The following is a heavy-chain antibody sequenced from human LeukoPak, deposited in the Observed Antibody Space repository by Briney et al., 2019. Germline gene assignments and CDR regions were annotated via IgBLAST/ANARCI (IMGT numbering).Heavy chain of an antibody. CDR3: VRQTSILTYQDWFDP. Sequence: ASVKVSCKASGYTFTGNYMHWVRQASGQGLEWMGWINPNSGDTNYAQNFQGGVTMTRDTSISTAYMELSRLRSDDTAVYYCVRQTSILTYQDWFDPWGQGTLVTVSS. CDR1: GYTFTGNY. J-gene: IGHJ5*02. D-gene: IGHD2-2*02. V-gene: IGHV1-2*02. CDR2: INPNSGDT.